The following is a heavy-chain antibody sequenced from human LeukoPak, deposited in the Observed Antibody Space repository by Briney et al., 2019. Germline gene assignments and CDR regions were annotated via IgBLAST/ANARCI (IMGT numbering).Heavy chain of an antibody. D-gene: IGHD3-9*01. V-gene: IGHV3-30*18. CDR1: EFTFTTYG. Sequence: GGSLRLSCAASEFTFTTYGMHWVRQAPGKGLEWVAVISYDGTNKYYADSVKGRFTISRDNSKNTLYLQMNSLRPEDTAVYYCTKVTGFVWLFPFDSWGQGTLVTVSS. CDR3: TKVTGFVWLFPFDS. CDR2: ISYDGTNK. J-gene: IGHJ4*02.